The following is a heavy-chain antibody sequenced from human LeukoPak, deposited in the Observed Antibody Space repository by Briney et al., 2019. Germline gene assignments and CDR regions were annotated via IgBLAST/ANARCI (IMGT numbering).Heavy chain of an antibody. CDR3: AKVRAPSGWFNSDY. J-gene: IGHJ4*02. V-gene: IGHV3-23*01. D-gene: IGHD6-19*01. CDR1: GFTFSNYV. Sequence: GGSLRLSCAASGFTFSNYVMSWVRQAPGKGLEWVSGISGSGDSTYYADSVRGRFTISRDNSKNTLYLQMNSLRVEDTAAYYCAKVRAPSGWFNSDYWGQGTLVTVSS. CDR2: ISGSGDST.